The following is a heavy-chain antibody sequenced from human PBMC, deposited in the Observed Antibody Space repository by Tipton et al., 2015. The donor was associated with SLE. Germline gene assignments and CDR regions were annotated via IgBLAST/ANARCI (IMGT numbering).Heavy chain of an antibody. Sequence: VQLVQSGAEVKKPGESLKISCKGSGYRFTSYWIGWVRQMPGKGLGWMGIIYPGDSDTRYSPSFQGQVTISADKSISTAYLQWSSLKASDTAMYYCARLRFIWYSRDELDYWGQGTLVTVSS. CDR1: GYRFTSYW. D-gene: IGHD6-13*01. CDR2: IYPGDSDT. V-gene: IGHV5-51*03. J-gene: IGHJ4*02. CDR3: ARLRFIWYSRDELDY.